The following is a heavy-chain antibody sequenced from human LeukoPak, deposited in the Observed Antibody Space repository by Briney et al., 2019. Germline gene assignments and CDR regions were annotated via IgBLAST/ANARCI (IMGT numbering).Heavy chain of an antibody. CDR3: AKSGVEWNSVSGYDY. D-gene: IGHD3-10*01. J-gene: IGHJ4*02. Sequence: GGSLRLSCAASGFTFDDYAMHWVRQAPGKGLEWVSLISWDGGSTYYADSVKGRFTISRDNSKNSLYLQMNSLRAEDTALYYCAKSGVEWNSVSGYDYWGQRTLVTVSS. CDR2: ISWDGGST. V-gene: IGHV3-43D*03. CDR1: GFTFDDYA.